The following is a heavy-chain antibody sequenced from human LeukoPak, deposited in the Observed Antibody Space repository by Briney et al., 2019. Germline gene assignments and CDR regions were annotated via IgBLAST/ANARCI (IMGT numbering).Heavy chain of an antibody. CDR1: GFTFSSYS. D-gene: IGHD3-16*01. Sequence: GGSLRLSCVASGFTFSSYSMNWVRQAPGKGLEWVSSISSSSSYIYYADSVKGRFTISRDNAKNSLYLQMNSLRAEDTAVYYCARGRSGGYFDYWGQGTLVTVSS. CDR3: ARGRSGGYFDY. CDR2: ISSSSSYI. J-gene: IGHJ4*02. V-gene: IGHV3-21*04.